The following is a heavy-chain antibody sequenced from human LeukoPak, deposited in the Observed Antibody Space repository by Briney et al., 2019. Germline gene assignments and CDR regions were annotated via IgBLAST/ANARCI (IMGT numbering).Heavy chain of an antibody. V-gene: IGHV4-59*08. CDR3: ARQGLGPNYYIDY. J-gene: IGHJ4*02. Sequence: PSETLSLTCTVSGGSISSDYWSWIRQPPGKGLEWIGYIYYSGSTNYNPSLKSRVTISVDTSKNQFSLKLRSVTAADTAVYYCARQGLGPNYYIDYWGQGTLVTVSS. CDR2: IYYSGST. CDR1: GGSISSDY. D-gene: IGHD1-26*01.